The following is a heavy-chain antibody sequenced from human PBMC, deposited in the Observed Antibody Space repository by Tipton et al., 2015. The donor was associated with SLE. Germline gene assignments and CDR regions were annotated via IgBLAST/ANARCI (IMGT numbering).Heavy chain of an antibody. CDR3: ARECSGTGCLDY. D-gene: IGHD3-10*02. Sequence: QVQLVQSGAEVKKPGASVKVSCKASGYSFNTYEINWVRQATGQGLEWIGWMNPNSGNTAYAQMFQDRVTMTTDTSTSTTYMALRSPRSDDTAIYYCARECSGTGCLDYWGQGTLVTVSS. V-gene: IGHV1-8*01. CDR1: GYSFNTYE. J-gene: IGHJ4*02. CDR2: MNPNSGNT.